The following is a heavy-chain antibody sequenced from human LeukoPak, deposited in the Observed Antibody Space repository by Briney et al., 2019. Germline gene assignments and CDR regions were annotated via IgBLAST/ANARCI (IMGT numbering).Heavy chain of an antibody. V-gene: IGHV4-59*01. CDR3: ARASLRYFDWLPQGEYYFDY. CDR1: GGSISSYY. CDR2: IYYSGST. J-gene: IGHJ4*02. Sequence: PSETLSLTCTVSGGSISSYYWSWIRQPPGKGLEWIGYIYYSGSTNYNPSLKSRVTISVDTSKNQFSLKLSSVTAADTAVYYCARASLRYFDWLPQGEYYFDYWGQGTLVTVSS. D-gene: IGHD3-9*01.